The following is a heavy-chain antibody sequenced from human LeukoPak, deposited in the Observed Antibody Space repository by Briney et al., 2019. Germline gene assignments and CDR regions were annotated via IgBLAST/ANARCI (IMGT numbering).Heavy chain of an antibody. CDR2: IYYSGST. Sequence: SETLSLTCTVSGGSISSSSYYWGWIRQPPGKGPEWIGSIYYSGSTYYNPSLKSRVTISVDTSKNQFSLKLSSVTAADTAVYYCASFRIAAAGIRDAFDIWGQGTMVTVSS. CDR3: ASFRIAAAGIRDAFDI. V-gene: IGHV4-39*01. CDR1: GGSISSSSYY. J-gene: IGHJ3*02. D-gene: IGHD6-13*01.